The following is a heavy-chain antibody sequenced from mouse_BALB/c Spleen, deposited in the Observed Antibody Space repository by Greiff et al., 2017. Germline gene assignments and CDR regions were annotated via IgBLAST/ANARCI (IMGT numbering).Heavy chain of an antibody. CDR2: IWAGGST. V-gene: IGHV2-9*02. CDR1: GFSLTSYG. D-gene: IGHD1-1*01. CDR3: ASYYYNGSSYVHYAMDY. Sequence: LQESGPGLVAPSQSLSITCTVSGFSLTSYGVHWVRQPPGKGLEWLGVIWAGGSTNYNSALMSRLSISKDNSKSQVFLKMNSLQTDDTAMYYCASYYYNGSSYVHYAMDYWGQGTSVTVSS. J-gene: IGHJ4*01.